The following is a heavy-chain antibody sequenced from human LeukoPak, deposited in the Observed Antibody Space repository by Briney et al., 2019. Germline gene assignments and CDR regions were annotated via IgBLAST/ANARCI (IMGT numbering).Heavy chain of an antibody. D-gene: IGHD3-9*01. CDR1: GFTFSNYA. Sequence: GGSLRLSCAASGFTFSNYAMSWVCQAPGKGLERVSAITGSGGTKWYADSVKGHFTISRDNSKNTLYLQTNSLGVDDTAVYYCAKWGDYDGLTGYDSDCWGQGTLVTVSS. V-gene: IGHV3-23*01. CDR3: AKWGDYDGLTGYDSDC. CDR2: ITGSGGTK. J-gene: IGHJ4*02.